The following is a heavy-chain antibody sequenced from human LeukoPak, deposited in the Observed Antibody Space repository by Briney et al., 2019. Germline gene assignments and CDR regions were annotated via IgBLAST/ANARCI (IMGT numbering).Heavy chain of an antibody. J-gene: IGHJ4*02. D-gene: IGHD2-2*01. Sequence: SETLSLTCAVYGGSFSGYYWSWIRQPPGKGLEWIGEINHSGSTNYNPSLKSRVTISVDTSKNQFSLKLSSVTAADTAVYYCARVPYTTDLGYCSSTSCYGFDYWGQGTLVTVSS. CDR3: ARVPYTTDLGYCSSTSCYGFDY. CDR1: GGSFSGYY. V-gene: IGHV4-34*01. CDR2: INHSGST.